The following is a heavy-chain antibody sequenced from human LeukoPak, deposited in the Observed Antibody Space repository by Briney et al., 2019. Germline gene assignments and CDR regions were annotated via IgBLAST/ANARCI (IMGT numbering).Heavy chain of an antibody. CDR1: GFTFSSYA. D-gene: IGHD3-10*01. Sequence: GRSLRLSCAASGFTFSSYAMHWVRQAPGKGLEWVAVISYDGRNKFYADSVKGRFTISRDNSKNTLYLQMNSLRVEDTAVYYCARDAPGAHWFDPWGQGTLVTVSS. CDR3: ARDAPGAHWFDP. V-gene: IGHV3-30*04. J-gene: IGHJ5*02. CDR2: ISYDGRNK.